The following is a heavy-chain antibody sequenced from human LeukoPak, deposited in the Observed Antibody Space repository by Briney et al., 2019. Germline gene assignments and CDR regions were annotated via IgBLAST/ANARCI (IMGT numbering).Heavy chain of an antibody. D-gene: IGHD6-13*01. Sequence: GESLKISCKGSGYSFISNWIGWVRQMPGKGLEWMGIIYPGDSDTRYSPSFQGQVTISADKTISTAYQQWSSLKASDTAMYYCASFGIAAAGTVGYWGQGTLVTVSS. V-gene: IGHV5-51*01. CDR1: GYSFISNW. J-gene: IGHJ4*02. CDR3: ASFGIAAAGTVGY. CDR2: IYPGDSDT.